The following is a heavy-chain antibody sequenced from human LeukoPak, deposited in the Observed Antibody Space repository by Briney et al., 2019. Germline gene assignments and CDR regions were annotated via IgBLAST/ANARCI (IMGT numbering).Heavy chain of an antibody. CDR1: GYTLTESS. CDR2: FDPEDGET. V-gene: IGHV1-24*01. D-gene: IGHD4-23*01. J-gene: IGHJ4*02. Sequence: ASVKVSCKVSGYTLTESSMHWVRQAPGKGLEWMGGFDPEDGETIYAQKFQGRVTMTEDTSTDTAYMELSSLRSEDTAVYYCATRGITVVNPHRTFDYWGQGTLVTVSS. CDR3: ATRGITVVNPHRTFDY.